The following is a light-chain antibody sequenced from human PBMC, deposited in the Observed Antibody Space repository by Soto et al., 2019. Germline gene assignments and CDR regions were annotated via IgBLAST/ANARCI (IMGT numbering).Light chain of an antibody. CDR1: SSNIGAGYD. CDR3: KSYDSSLSGAV. Sequence: QSVLTQPPSVSGAPGQRVTISCTGSSSNIGAGYDVHWYQQLPGTAPKLLIYGNNNRPSGVPDRFSGSKSGTSASLAITGLQAEDEADYYCKSYDSSLSGAVFGGGTQLTVL. CDR2: GNN. V-gene: IGLV1-40*01. J-gene: IGLJ7*01.